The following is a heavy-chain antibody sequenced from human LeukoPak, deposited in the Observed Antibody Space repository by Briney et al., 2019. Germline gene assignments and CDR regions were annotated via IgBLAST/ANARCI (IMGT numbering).Heavy chain of an antibody. CDR3: AKDRGN. CDR2: ISGDGTAT. CDR1: GFTFMDSA. J-gene: IGHJ4*02. V-gene: IGHV3-43*02. D-gene: IGHD6-13*01. Sequence: GGSLRLSCEASGFTFMDSAMHWVRQGPGKGLEWVSVISGDGTATYYADSVKGRFTMSRDNSKNSLYLQMNSLRTEDTALYYCAKDRGNWGQGTLVTVSS.